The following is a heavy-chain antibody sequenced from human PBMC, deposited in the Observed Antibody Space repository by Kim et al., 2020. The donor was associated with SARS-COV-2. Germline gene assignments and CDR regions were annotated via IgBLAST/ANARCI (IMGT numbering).Heavy chain of an antibody. J-gene: IGHJ5*02. D-gene: IGHD2-21*02. CDR2: INHSGST. Sequence: SETLSLTCAVYGGSFSGYYWSWIRQPPGKGLEWIGEINHSGSTNYNPSLKSRVTISVDTSKNQFSLKLSSVTAADTAVYYCARGGIVVVTAGGSTGRNWFDPWGQGALVTVS. V-gene: IGHV4-34*01. CDR1: GGSFSGYY. CDR3: ARGGIVVVTAGGSTGRNWFDP.